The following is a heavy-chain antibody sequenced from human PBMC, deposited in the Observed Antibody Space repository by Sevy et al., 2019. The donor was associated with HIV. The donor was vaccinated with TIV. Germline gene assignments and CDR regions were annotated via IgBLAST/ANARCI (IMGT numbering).Heavy chain of an antibody. D-gene: IGHD3-22*01. CDR2: INSDGSST. CDR1: GFTFSSYW. J-gene: IGHJ3*02. Sequence: GGSLRLSCAASGFTFSSYWMHWVRQAPGKGLVWVSRINSDGSSTNFADSVKGRFTMSRDNAKYTLYLQMNSLRAEDTAVYYCARDWVYDTSGYYLEAAFDIWGQGTMVTVSS. V-gene: IGHV3-74*01. CDR3: ARDWVYDTSGYYLEAAFDI.